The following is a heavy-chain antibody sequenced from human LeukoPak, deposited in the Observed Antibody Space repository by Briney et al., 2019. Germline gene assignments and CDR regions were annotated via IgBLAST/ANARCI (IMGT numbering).Heavy chain of an antibody. CDR1: GDSVSSNSAA. Sequence: SQTPSLTCAISGDSVSSNSAAWNWIRQSPSRGLEWLGRIYYRSEWHNDYAASVKSRITTNPDTYKNQFSLHLITVTPEDTAVYYCARDQPRSAVFVAYFDSWGQGTLVTVSS. CDR3: ARDQPRSAVFVAYFDS. CDR2: IYYRSEWHN. V-gene: IGHV6-1*01. D-gene: IGHD3-16*02. J-gene: IGHJ4*02.